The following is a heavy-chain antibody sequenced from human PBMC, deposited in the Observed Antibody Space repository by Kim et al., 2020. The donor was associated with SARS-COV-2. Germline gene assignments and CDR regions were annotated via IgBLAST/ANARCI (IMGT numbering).Heavy chain of an antibody. Sequence: GGSLRLSCAASGFTFSDYYMSWIRQAPGKGLEWVSYISSSGSTIYYADSVKGRFTISRDNAKNSLYLQMNSLRAEDTAVYYCARADTAMGYNYYYGMDVWGQGTTVTVSS. CDR3: ARADTAMGYNYYYGMDV. V-gene: IGHV3-11*04. J-gene: IGHJ6*02. CDR1: GFTFSDYY. CDR2: ISSSGSTI. D-gene: IGHD5-18*01.